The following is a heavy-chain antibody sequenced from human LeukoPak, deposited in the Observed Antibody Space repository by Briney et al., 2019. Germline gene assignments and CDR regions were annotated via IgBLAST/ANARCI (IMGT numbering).Heavy chain of an antibody. J-gene: IGHJ3*02. CDR2: IKEDGSDR. Sequence: GGSLRLSCAASGFTFSSYWMSWVRQAPGKGLEWVANIKEDGSDRKYVDSVKGRFTISRDNAKNSLYLQMNSLRAEDTAVYYCARDMGYYDVLTNYYRDEDAFDIWGQGTMVIVSS. D-gene: IGHD3-9*01. CDR1: GFTFSSYW. V-gene: IGHV3-7*01. CDR3: ARDMGYYDVLTNYYRDEDAFDI.